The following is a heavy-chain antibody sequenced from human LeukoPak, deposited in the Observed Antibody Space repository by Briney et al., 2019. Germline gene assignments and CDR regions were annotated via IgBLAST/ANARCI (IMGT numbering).Heavy chain of an antibody. CDR3: ARTYYDILTGYYGSPGYFDY. CDR1: GGSISSYY. D-gene: IGHD3-9*01. V-gene: IGHV4-59*01. Sequence: SETLSLTCTVSGGSISSYYWSWIRQPPGKGLEWIGYIYYSGSTNYNPSLKSRVTISVDTSKNQCSLKLSSVTAADTAVYYCARTYYDILTGYYGSPGYFDYWGQGTLVTVSS. CDR2: IYYSGST. J-gene: IGHJ4*02.